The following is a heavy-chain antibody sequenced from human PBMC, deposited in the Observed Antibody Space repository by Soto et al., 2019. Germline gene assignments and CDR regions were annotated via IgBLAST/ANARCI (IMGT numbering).Heavy chain of an antibody. Sequence: QVQLVESGGGVVQPGRSLRLSCAASGFTFSSYGMHWVRQAPGKGLEWVAVISYDGSNKYYADSVKGRFTISRDNSKNTLYLQMNRLRAEDTAVYYCAKDAPPVDVVVTAAIGYGMDVWGQGTTVTVSS. CDR3: AKDAPPVDVVVTAAIGYGMDV. J-gene: IGHJ6*02. CDR1: GFTFSSYG. CDR2: ISYDGSNK. V-gene: IGHV3-30*18. D-gene: IGHD2-2*02.